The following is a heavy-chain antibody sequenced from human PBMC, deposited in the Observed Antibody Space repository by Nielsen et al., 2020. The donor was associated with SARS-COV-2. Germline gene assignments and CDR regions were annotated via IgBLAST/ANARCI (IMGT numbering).Heavy chain of an antibody. D-gene: IGHD1-26*01. CDR2: ITNTGAE. J-gene: IGHJ6*02. CDR3: ARDGDWAELGNGMDV. Sequence: GESLKISCAASGFTFSDHYMTWIRQTPGKGLEWISYITNTGAEYYADSVKGRFTISRDNAQSSLYLLMNNLRAEDTAVYYCARDGDWAELGNGMDVWGQGTTVTVSS. CDR1: GFTFSDHY. V-gene: IGHV3-11*04.